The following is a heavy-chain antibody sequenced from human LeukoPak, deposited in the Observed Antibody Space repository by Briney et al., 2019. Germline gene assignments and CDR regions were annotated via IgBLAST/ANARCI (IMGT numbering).Heavy chain of an antibody. J-gene: IGHJ3*02. D-gene: IGHD4-17*01. Sequence: GGSLRLSCAASGFTFSSYAMSWVRHAPGKGLEWVSDISGSGGSTYYADSVKGRFTISRDNSKNTLYLQMNTLRAEDTAVYYCAKEPGQDDYGDKDAFDIWGQGTMVTVSS. CDR3: AKEPGQDDYGDKDAFDI. CDR2: ISGSGGST. V-gene: IGHV3-23*01. CDR1: GFTFSSYA.